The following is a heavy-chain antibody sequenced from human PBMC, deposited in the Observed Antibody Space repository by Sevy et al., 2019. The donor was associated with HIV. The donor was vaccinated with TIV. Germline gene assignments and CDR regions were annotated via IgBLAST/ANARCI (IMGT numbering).Heavy chain of an antibody. CDR2: IFYRGST. D-gene: IGHD3-10*01. V-gene: IGHV4-59*01. J-gene: IGHJ4*02. CDR3: ARDFDGSGRWIDY. CDR1: GGSISSYY. Sequence: SETLSLTCTVSGGSISSYYWSWIRQPPGKGLEWIGYIFYRGSTNYNPSLKSRVTISVDTSKNQFSLKLSSVTAADTAVYYCARDFDGSGRWIDYWGQGTLVTVSS.